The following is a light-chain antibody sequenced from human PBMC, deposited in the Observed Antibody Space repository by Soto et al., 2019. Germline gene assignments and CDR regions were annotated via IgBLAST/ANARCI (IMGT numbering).Light chain of an antibody. CDR3: QQYNNWPRGT. CDR1: QSVRSN. J-gene: IGKJ1*01. V-gene: IGKV3-15*01. CDR2: AAS. Sequence: EIVMTQSPATLSASPGERATLCCRASQSVRSNLAWHQQKPGQAPRLLIYAASTRATGVPARFSGSGSATEFTLTISSLQSEDFAIYYCQQYNNWPRGTFGQGTKVDIK.